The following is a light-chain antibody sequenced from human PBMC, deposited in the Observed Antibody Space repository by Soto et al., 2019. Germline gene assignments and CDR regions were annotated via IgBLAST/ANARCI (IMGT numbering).Light chain of an antibody. J-gene: IGLJ2*01. Sequence: QSALTQPASVSGSPGQSITISCTGTSSDVGGYNYVSWYQQHPGKAPKLMIYEVSKRPSGVSNRFSGSKSGNTASLTISGLQAEDEADYYCSSYTSSSTPLFGGGTKLTVL. CDR1: SSDVGGYNY. V-gene: IGLV2-14*01. CDR2: EVS. CDR3: SSYTSSSTPL.